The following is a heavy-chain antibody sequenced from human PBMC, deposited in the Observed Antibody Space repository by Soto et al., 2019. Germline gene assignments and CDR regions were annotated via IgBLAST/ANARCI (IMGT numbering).Heavy chain of an antibody. D-gene: IGHD2-8*01. V-gene: IGHV1-46*01. J-gene: IGHJ5*02. CDR2: INPSGGST. Sequence: ASVKVSCKASGYTFTSYYMHWVRQAPGQGLEWMGIINPSGGSTSYAQKFQGRVTMTRDTSTSTVYMELSSLRSEDTALYYCARDPSPVSPHDWFDPWGQGTLVTVSS. CDR1: GYTFTSYY. CDR3: ARDPSPVSPHDWFDP.